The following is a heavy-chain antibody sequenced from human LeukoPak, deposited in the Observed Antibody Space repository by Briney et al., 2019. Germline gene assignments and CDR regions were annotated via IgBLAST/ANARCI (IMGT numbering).Heavy chain of an antibody. CDR3: ARVGYCSSTSCHGIFDY. CDR1: GFTFSDYY. D-gene: IGHD2-2*01. Sequence: GGSLRHSCSASGFTFSDYYMSWIRQAPGKGLEWVSYISSSGSTIYYADSVKGRFTISRDNAKNSLYLQMNSLRAEDTAVYYCARVGYCSSTSCHGIFDYWGQGTLVTVSS. CDR2: ISSSGSTI. J-gene: IGHJ4*02. V-gene: IGHV3-11*04.